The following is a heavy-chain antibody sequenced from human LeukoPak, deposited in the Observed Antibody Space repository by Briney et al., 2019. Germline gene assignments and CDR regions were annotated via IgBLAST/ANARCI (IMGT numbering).Heavy chain of an antibody. J-gene: IGHJ6*02. Sequence: KPGGSLRLSCAASGFTFSSYSVDWVRQAPGKGLEWVSSISSSSSYMYYADSVKGRFTISRDNAKNSLYLQMNSLRAEDTAVYYCARGRSGYSYGWGYYYYGMDVWGQGTTVTVSS. CDR3: ARGRSGYSYGWGYYYYGMDV. D-gene: IGHD5-18*01. CDR1: GFTFSSYS. CDR2: ISSSSSYM. V-gene: IGHV3-21*01.